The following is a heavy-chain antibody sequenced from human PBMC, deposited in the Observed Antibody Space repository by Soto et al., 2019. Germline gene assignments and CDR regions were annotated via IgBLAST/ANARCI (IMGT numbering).Heavy chain of an antibody. Sequence: ASVKVSCKASGYTFTSYYMHWVRQAPGQGLEWMGIINPSGGSTSYAQKFQGRVTMTRDTSTSTVYMELSSLRSEDTAVYYCARAPYDFWSGNTVYYFDYWGQGTLVTVSS. CDR2: INPSGGST. CDR1: GYTFTSYY. D-gene: IGHD3-3*01. CDR3: ARAPYDFWSGNTVYYFDY. J-gene: IGHJ4*02. V-gene: IGHV1-46*01.